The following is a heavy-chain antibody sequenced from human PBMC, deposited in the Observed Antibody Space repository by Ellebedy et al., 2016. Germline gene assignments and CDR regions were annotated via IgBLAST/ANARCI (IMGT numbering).Heavy chain of an antibody. CDR3: ANRVRYYFDS. J-gene: IGHJ4*02. V-gene: IGHV3-23*01. D-gene: IGHD3-22*01. CDR1: GLRFDDYG. Sequence: GGSLRLSXAASGLRFDDYGMAWVRRAPGKGLEWVSSISGRGDKTYYADSVRGRFTISRDNSKNTLYLQMNSLGADDTAVYFCANRVRYYFDSWGQGTLVTVSS. CDR2: ISGRGDKT.